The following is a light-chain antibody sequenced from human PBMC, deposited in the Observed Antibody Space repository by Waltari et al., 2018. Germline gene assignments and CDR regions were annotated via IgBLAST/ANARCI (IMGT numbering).Light chain of an antibody. J-gene: IGKJ1*01. CDR1: QGITNS. CDR3: QHYYNAPYM. CDR2: GAS. Sequence: DIHMTQSPSSLSASVGDRVTITCRASQGITNSVAWYQHKVGKAPKLLLYGASTLESGVPSRFSGSVSGTDFTLTISSLQPEDFATYYCQHYYNAPYMFGQGTTVDIK. V-gene: IGKV1-NL1*01.